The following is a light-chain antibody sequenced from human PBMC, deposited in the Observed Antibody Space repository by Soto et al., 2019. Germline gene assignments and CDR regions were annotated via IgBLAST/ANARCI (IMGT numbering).Light chain of an antibody. CDR1: QSITSNF. Sequence: EIVLTQSPGTLSLSPWERATLSCRASQSITSNFLAWYQQKPGQAPRLLIYGASTRAAGVPDRFSASGSGTDFTLTITRLEPEDFAVYYCQQYGRSPLMYTFGQGTKLGVK. J-gene: IGKJ2*01. CDR2: GAS. CDR3: QQYGRSPLMYT. V-gene: IGKV3-20*01.